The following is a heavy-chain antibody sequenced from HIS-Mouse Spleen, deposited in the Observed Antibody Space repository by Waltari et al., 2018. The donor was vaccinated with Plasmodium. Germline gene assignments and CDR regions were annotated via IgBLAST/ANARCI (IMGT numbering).Heavy chain of an antibody. CDR1: GVPFSSYW. Sequence: VQLGESGVGVVQPGGSLRLSCAASGVPFSSYWMSWVRQAPGKGREWVANIKQDGSEKYYVDSVKGRFTISRDNAKNSLYLQMNSLRAEDTAVYYCASSWYWYFDLWGRGTLVTVSS. V-gene: IGHV3-7*01. J-gene: IGHJ2*01. D-gene: IGHD6-13*01. CDR3: ASSWYWYFDL. CDR2: IKQDGSEK.